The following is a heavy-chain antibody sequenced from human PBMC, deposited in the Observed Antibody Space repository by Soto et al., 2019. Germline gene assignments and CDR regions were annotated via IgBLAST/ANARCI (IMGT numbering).Heavy chain of an antibody. CDR1: GFTFSSHG. CDR3: ARTGGGAYVFWCDP. V-gene: IGHV3-33*01. Sequence: QVRLVESGGGVVQPGRSLRLSCAASGFTFSSHGMHWARQAPGKGLEWVAVIWYDGSKKYYADSVKGRFTISRDNSRNTVSLQMNSLRVEDTAVYYCARTGGGAYVFWCDPWGQGTLVTVSS. D-gene: IGHD4-17*01. J-gene: IGHJ5*02. CDR2: IWYDGSKK.